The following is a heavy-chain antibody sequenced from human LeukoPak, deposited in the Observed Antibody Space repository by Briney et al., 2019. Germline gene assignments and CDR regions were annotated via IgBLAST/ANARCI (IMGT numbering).Heavy chain of an antibody. Sequence: SETLSLTCAVYGGSFSGFFWSWIRQPPGRGLEWIGEINHSGSTNYNPSLKSRVTISVDTSKNQFTLKLRSVTAADTAVYYCARARSKGAVAGVEAFDIWGQGTMVTVSS. CDR1: GGSFSGFF. CDR3: ARARSKGAVAGVEAFDI. J-gene: IGHJ3*02. D-gene: IGHD6-19*01. CDR2: INHSGST. V-gene: IGHV4-34*01.